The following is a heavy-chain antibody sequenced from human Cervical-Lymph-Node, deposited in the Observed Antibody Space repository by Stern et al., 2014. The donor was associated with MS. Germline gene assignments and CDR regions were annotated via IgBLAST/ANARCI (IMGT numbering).Heavy chain of an antibody. CDR2: ISAYNGNT. CDR3: ARGSIHVYSSSWYFDY. J-gene: IGHJ4*02. V-gene: IGHV1-18*04. Sequence: VPLVQSGAEVKKPGASVKVSCKASGYTFTSYGISWVRQAPGQGLEGVGWISAYNGNTNYAQKLQGRVTMTTDTSTSTAYMELRSLRSDDTAVYYCARGSIHVYSSSWYFDYWGQGTLVTVSS. CDR1: GYTFTSYG. D-gene: IGHD6-13*01.